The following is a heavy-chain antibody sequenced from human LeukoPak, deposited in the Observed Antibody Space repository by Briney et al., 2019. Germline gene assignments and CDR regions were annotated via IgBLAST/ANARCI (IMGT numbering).Heavy chain of an antibody. CDR3: ARVHNSGWFGYFEY. D-gene: IGHD6-19*01. Sequence: ASVKVSCKASGYTFTSYGIGWVQQAPGQGLEWMGWIHTYNGNTNYAQKFQGRVSVTTDTSTSTAYMNLRSLRFDDTAVYYCARVHNSGWFGYFEYWGQGTLVTVSS. V-gene: IGHV1-18*01. CDR2: IHTYNGNT. J-gene: IGHJ4*02. CDR1: GYTFTSYG.